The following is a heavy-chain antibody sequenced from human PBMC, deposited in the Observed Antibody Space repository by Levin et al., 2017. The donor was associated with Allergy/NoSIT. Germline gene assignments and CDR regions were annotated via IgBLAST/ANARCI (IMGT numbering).Heavy chain of an antibody. CDR2: IYPGDSDT. J-gene: IGHJ4*02. CDR3: ASLDYHGSGWDGGDY. CDR1: GYSFTSYW. V-gene: IGHV5-51*03. Sequence: KAGGSLRLSCKGSGYSFTSYWIGWVRQMPGKGLEWMGIIYPGDSDTKYSPSFQGQVTISADKSISTAYLQWSSLKASDTAMYYCASLDYHGSGWDGGDYWGQGTLVTVSP. D-gene: IGHD6-19*01.